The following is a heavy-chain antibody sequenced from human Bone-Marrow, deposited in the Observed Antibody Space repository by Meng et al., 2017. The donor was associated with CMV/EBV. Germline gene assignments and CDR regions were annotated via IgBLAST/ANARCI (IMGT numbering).Heavy chain of an antibody. CDR2: INHSGST. Sequence: SEPLSLTCAVYGGSFSGYYWSWIRQPPGKGLEWIGEINHSGSTNYNPSLKSRVTISVDTSKNQFSLKLSSVTAADTVVYYCARGYCSSTSCYSSWFDPWGQGTTVTVSS. J-gene: IGHJ5*01. CDR3: ARGYCSSTSCYSSWFDP. D-gene: IGHD2-2*01. V-gene: IGHV4-34*01. CDR1: GGSFSGYY.